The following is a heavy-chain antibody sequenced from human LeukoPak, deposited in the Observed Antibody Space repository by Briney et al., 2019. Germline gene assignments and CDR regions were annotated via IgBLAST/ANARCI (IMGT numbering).Heavy chain of an antibody. CDR2: IFPGDSDT. J-gene: IGHJ4*02. CDR3: ARIREGPFDY. Sequence: GESLKISCEASGYSFTSYYIGWVRQMPGKGLEWMGIIFPGDSDTRYSPSFPGQVTISADKSISTAYLQWSSLKASDTAIYYCARIREGPFDYWGQGTLVTVSS. V-gene: IGHV5-51*01. CDR1: GYSFTSYY.